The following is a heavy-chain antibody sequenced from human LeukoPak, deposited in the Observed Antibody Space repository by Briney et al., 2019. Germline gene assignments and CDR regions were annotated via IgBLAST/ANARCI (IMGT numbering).Heavy chain of an antibody. CDR2: INHSGST. CDR1: GGSFSGYY. D-gene: IGHD3-22*01. Sequence: SETLSLTCAVYGGSFSGYYWSWIRQPPGKGLEWIGEINHSGSTNYNPSLKSRVTISVDTSKNQFSLKLSSVTAADTAVYYCARLIYDSSGYYLLLTAFDIWGQGTMVTVSS. V-gene: IGHV4-34*01. J-gene: IGHJ3*02. CDR3: ARLIYDSSGYYLLLTAFDI.